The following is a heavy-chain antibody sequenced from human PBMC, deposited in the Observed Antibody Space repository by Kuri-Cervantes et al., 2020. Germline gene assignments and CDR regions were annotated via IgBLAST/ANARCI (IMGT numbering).Heavy chain of an antibody. Sequence: GGSLRLSCAASGFTFSSYEMNWVRQAPGKGLEWVSYISTSGSTIYYADSVKGRFTISRDNAKNSLYLQMNSLRAEDTAVYYCARDWVYDFWSGYSPDYFDYWGQGTLVTVSS. CDR2: ISTSGSTI. J-gene: IGHJ4*02. CDR1: GFTFSSYE. CDR3: ARDWVYDFWSGYSPDYFDY. V-gene: IGHV3-48*03. D-gene: IGHD3-3*01.